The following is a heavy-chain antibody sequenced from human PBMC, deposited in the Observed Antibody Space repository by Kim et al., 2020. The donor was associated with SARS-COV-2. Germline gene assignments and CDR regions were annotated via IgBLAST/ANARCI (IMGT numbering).Heavy chain of an antibody. Sequence: KGRFTISRDNSKNTLYLQMNSLRAEDTAVYYCAKAGITIFGVVRMYVDYWGQGTLVTVSS. V-gene: IGHV3-23*01. CDR3: AKAGITIFGVVRMYVDY. J-gene: IGHJ4*02. D-gene: IGHD3-3*01.